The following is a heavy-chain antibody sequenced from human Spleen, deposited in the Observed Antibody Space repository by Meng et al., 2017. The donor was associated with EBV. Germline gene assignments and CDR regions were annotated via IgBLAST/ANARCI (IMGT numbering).Heavy chain of an antibody. V-gene: IGHV4-34*01. CDR1: GGSFSGYY. D-gene: IGHD2/OR15-2a*01. J-gene: IGHJ4*02. Sequence: WGEDLLTPTEALSLPCAVYGGSFSGYYGSWIRQPPGKGLERIGEINHSGSTNYNPSLKSRLAISVDTSKNRFSLTLNSVTASDTAVYYCVSGYCDTRCRPFDSWGLGPLVTVSS. CDR2: INHSGST. CDR3: VSGYCDTRCRPFDS.